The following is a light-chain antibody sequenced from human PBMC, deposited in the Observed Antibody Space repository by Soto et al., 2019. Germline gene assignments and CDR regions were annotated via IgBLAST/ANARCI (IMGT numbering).Light chain of an antibody. V-gene: IGLV2-23*03. CDR2: EGS. CDR3: CSYAGSSTFVV. CDR1: SSDVGSYNL. J-gene: IGLJ2*01. Sequence: QSALTQPASVSGSPGQSITISCTGNSSDVGSYNLVSWYQQHPGKAPKLMIYEGSKRPSGVSNRFSGSKSGNTASLTIARLQAEEEADYYCCSYAGSSTFVVFGGGTKVTVL.